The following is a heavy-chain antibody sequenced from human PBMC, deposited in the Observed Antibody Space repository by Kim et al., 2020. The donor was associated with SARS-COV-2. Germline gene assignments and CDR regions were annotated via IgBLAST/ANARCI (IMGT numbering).Heavy chain of an antibody. CDR2: IIPMFSTV. V-gene: IGHV1-69*13. CDR3: TRGIDQYNWFDP. Sequence: SVKVSCKTSGVTFNTYVITWVRQAPGQGLEWMGGIIPMFSTVNYAQKFQGRVTITADESTSTAYMELSSLRSEDTAVYYCTRGIDQYNWFDPWGQGTLVTVSS. D-gene: IGHD3-3*02. CDR1: GVTFNTYV. J-gene: IGHJ5*02.